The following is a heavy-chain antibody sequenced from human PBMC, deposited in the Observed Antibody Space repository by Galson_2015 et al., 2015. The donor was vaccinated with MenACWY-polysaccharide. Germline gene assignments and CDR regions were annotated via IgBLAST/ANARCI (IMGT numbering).Heavy chain of an antibody. CDR3: AKDASNSWFDY. CDR1: GFTFSTYG. Sequence: SLRLSCAASGFTFSTYGLGWVRQAPGKGLEWVSTLDGSGTNTYYADSVRGRFTLSRDNSKKMLYLQMNSLRAEDTALYYCAKDASNSWFDYWGQGTLVTVSS. CDR2: LDGSGTNT. J-gene: IGHJ5*01. D-gene: IGHD4-23*01. V-gene: IGHV3-23*01.